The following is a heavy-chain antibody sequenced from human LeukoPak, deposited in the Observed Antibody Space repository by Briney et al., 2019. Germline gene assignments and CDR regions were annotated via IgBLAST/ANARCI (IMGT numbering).Heavy chain of an antibody. V-gene: IGHV3-15*01. J-gene: IGHJ4*02. Sequence: GGSLGLSCAASGFTFSNAWMSWVRQAPGKGLEWVGRIKSKTDGGTTDYAAPVKGRFTISRDDSKNTLYLQMNSLKTEDTAVYYCTTAYEQWLAHYYDYWGQGTLVTVSS. CDR3: TTAYEQWLAHYYDY. D-gene: IGHD6-19*01. CDR2: IKSKTDGGTT. CDR1: GFTFSNAW.